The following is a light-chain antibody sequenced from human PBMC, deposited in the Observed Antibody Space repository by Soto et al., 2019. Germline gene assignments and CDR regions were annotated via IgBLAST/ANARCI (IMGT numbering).Light chain of an antibody. CDR3: QQYGSSPLT. Sequence: EIVLTQSPATLSLSPGERATLSCEASQSVTDTYLAWHQQKPGLAPSLLIYDVSRRVTGVPARFSGTGSGTDFTLTISRLEPEDFAVYYCQQYGSSPLTFGGGTKVEI. V-gene: IGKV3D-20*01. J-gene: IGKJ4*01. CDR2: DVS. CDR1: QSVTDTY.